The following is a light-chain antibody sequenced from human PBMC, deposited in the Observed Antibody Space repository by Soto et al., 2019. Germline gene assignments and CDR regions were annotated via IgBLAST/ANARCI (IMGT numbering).Light chain of an antibody. J-gene: IGKJ4*01. V-gene: IGKV1D-16*01. CDR1: QDINSW. Sequence: DVQMTQSPSSLSASVGDRVTITCRASQDINSWLAWCQQKPGKAPKSLIYVASSFQTGVPLRFSGSGSGTVFTLTISSLQPEDSATYYCQQYNIYPLTVGGGTKVEIK. CDR3: QQYNIYPLT. CDR2: VAS.